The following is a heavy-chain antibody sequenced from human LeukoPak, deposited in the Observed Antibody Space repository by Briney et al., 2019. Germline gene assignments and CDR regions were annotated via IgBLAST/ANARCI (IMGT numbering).Heavy chain of an antibody. D-gene: IGHD6-6*01. CDR3: ARDIAARGYNWFDP. CDR1: GFTVSSKY. V-gene: IGHV3-53*01. Sequence: GGSLRLSCAASGFTVSSKYMSWVRQAPGKGLEWVSVIYSGGSTYYADSVKGRFTISRDNSKNTLYLQMNSLRAENTAVYYCARDIAARGYNWFDPWGQGTLVTVSS. J-gene: IGHJ5*02. CDR2: IYSGGST.